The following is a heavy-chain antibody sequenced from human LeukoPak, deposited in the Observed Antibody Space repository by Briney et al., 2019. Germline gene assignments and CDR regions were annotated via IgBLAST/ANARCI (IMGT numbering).Heavy chain of an antibody. V-gene: IGHV1-2*02. CDR3: ARDRYCSGGSCYSLFDP. Sequence: ASVKVSCKASGYTFTGYYMHWVRQAPGQGLEWMGWINPNSGGTNYAQKFQGRVTMTRDTSISTAYMELSRLRSDDTAVYYCARDRYCSGGSCYSLFDPWGQGTLVTVSS. D-gene: IGHD2-15*01. CDR2: INPNSGGT. J-gene: IGHJ5*02. CDR1: GYTFTGYY.